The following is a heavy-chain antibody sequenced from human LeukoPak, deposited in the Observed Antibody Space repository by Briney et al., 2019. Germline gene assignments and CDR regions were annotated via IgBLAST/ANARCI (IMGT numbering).Heavy chain of an antibody. D-gene: IGHD4-17*01. J-gene: IGHJ4*02. Sequence: SQTLSITCTVSGGSINSGDYYWNWIRQHPGTGLEWIGYIYYSGNTYYNPSLKSRITISVDTSKNQFSLKLTSVTAADTAVYYCARKNDYGQEFDYWGQGTLVTVSS. CDR3: ARKNDYGQEFDY. V-gene: IGHV4-31*03. CDR2: IYYSGNT. CDR1: GGSINSGDYY.